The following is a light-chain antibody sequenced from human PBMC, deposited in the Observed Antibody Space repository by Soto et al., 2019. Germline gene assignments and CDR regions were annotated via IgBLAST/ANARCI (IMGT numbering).Light chain of an antibody. V-gene: IGKV1-39*01. CDR2: AAS. J-gene: IGKJ5*01. Sequence: IQMSQSPSSLSAYVGDRVTIPCLANKSISSYLNWYQQKPGKAPQLLIYAASSLQSGVPERFSGSGSGTDFTLTISSLQPEDFATYYCQQSFSTPITFGQGTLLEI. CDR1: KSISSY. CDR3: QQSFSTPIT.